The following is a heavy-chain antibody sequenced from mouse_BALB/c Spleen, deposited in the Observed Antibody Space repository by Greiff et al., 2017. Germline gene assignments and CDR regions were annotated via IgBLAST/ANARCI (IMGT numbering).Heavy chain of an antibody. CDR2: IWSGGST. J-gene: IGHJ4*01. CDR3: ARRGNSPYAMDY. CDR1: GFSLTSYG. D-gene: IGHD2-1*01. V-gene: IGHV2-2*02. Sequence: VKVVESGPGLVQPSQSLSITCTVSGFSLTSYGVHWVRQSPGKGLEWLGVIWSGGSTDYNAAFISRLSISKDNSKSQVFFKMNSLQANDTAIYYCARRGNSPYAMDYWGQGTSVTVSS.